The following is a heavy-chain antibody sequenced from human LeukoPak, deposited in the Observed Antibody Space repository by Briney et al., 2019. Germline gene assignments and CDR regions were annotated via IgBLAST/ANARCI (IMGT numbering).Heavy chain of an antibody. D-gene: IGHD1-26*01. CDR2: INPNSGGT. J-gene: IGHJ4*02. CDR1: GYTFTGYY. V-gene: IGHV1-2*02. Sequence: ASVKVSCKASGYTFTGYYMHWVRQAPGQGLEWMGWINPNSGGTNYAQKFQGRVTMTRDTSINTAYMELSRLRSDDTAVYYCARDWESLVGATTGSVDYWGQGTLVTVSS. CDR3: ARDWESLVGATTGSVDY.